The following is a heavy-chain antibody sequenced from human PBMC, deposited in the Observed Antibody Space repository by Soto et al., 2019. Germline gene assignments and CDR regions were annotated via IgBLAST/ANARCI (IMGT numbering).Heavy chain of an antibody. CDR2: IKQDGSEK. CDR3: ARDWEQLVPQGDYYYYYMDV. V-gene: IGHV3-7*01. CDR1: GFTFSSYW. J-gene: IGHJ6*03. Sequence: GGSLRLSCAASGFTFSSYWMSWVRQAPGKGLEWVANIKQDGSEKYYVDSVKGRFTISRDNAKNSLYLQMNSLRAEDTAVYYCARDWEQLVPQGDYYYYYMDVWGKGTTVTVSS. D-gene: IGHD6-6*01.